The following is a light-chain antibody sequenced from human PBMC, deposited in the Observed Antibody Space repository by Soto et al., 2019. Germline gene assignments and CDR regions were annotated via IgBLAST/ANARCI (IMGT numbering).Light chain of an antibody. CDR1: SRAVGGYNS. J-gene: IGLJ1*01. V-gene: IGLV2-14*01. Sequence: QSVLTQPASVSGSPGLSIAISCTGTSRAVGGYNSVSWYQQQPGKVPKLMIYDVSNRPSGVSNRFSGSKSGNTASLTISGLQAEDEGDYYCSSYTTGGSYVFGTGTKLTVL. CDR3: SSYTTGGSYV. CDR2: DVS.